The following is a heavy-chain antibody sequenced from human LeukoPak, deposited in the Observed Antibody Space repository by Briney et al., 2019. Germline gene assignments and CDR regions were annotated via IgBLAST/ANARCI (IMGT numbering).Heavy chain of an antibody. CDR2: ISYDGSNK. CDR3: AKEAQGCSITSCYFDS. CDR1: GFIFNNYA. D-gene: IGHD2-2*01. J-gene: IGHJ4*02. Sequence: PGGSLRLSCAASGFIFNNYAMDWVRQAPGKGLEWVAVISYDGSNKYYADSVKGRFTISRDNSKNTLHLQLNSLRAEDTAVYYCAKEAQGCSITSCYFDSWGQGTLVTVSS. V-gene: IGHV3-30-3*01.